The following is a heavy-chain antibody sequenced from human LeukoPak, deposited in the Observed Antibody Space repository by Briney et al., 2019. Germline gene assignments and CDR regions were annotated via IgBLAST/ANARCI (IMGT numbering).Heavy chain of an antibody. D-gene: IGHD3-3*01. CDR1: GGSFSGYY. V-gene: IGHV4-34*01. CDR2: INHSGST. J-gene: IGHJ6*03. Sequence: SETLSLTCAVYGGSFSGYYWSWIRQPPGKGLEWIGEINHSGSTNYNPSLKSRVTISVDTSKNQFSLKLSSVTAADTAVYYCARGSYDFWSGYFSAGYYYYYMDVWGKGTTVTVSS. CDR3: ARGSYDFWSGYFSAGYYYYYMDV.